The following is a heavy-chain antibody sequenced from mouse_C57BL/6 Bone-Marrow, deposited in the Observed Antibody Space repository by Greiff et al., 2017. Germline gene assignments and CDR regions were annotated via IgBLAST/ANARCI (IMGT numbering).Heavy chain of an antibody. J-gene: IGHJ4*01. D-gene: IGHD1-1*01. V-gene: IGHV2-2*01. CDR1: GFSLTSYG. Sequence: VQGVESGPGLVQPSQSLSITCTVSGFSLTSYGVHWVRQSPGKGLAWLGVIWSGGSTDYNAAFISRLSISKDNSKSQVFFKMNSLQADDTAIYYCAGITTVVDTRAMDYWGQGTSVTVSS. CDR3: AGITTVVDTRAMDY. CDR2: IWSGGST.